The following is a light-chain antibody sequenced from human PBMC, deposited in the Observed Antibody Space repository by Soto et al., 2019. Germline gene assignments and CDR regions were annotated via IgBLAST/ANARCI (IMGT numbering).Light chain of an antibody. CDR3: CSYAGSYTLL. CDR1: GSDVGGYNY. V-gene: IGLV2-11*01. J-gene: IGLJ2*01. CDR2: DVT. Sequence: QSALTQPRSMSGSPGQSVTISCSGTGSDVGGYNYVSWYQHYPGKAPKLLIYDVTTRPSGVPDRFSGSKSGNTASLTISGVQVDDEADYYCCSYAGSYTLLFGGGTKLTVL.